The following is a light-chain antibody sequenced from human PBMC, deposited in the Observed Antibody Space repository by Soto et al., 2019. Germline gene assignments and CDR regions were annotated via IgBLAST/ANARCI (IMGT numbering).Light chain of an antibody. CDR1: NSNIGNNY. Sequence: QSVLTQPTSVSAAPGQKVTISCSGSNSNIGNNYVSWYQQLPGTAPKLLIYENDKRPSGIPDRFSGSKSGTSATLGITGLQTGDEADYYCGTWDSSLSAYVFGTGTKLTVL. J-gene: IGLJ1*01. CDR2: END. CDR3: GTWDSSLSAYV. V-gene: IGLV1-51*02.